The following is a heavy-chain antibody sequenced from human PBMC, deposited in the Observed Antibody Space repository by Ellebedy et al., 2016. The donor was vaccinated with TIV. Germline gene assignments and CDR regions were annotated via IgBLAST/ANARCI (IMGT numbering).Heavy chain of an antibody. Sequence: SETLSLTXNVSGGYVSRYYWSWIRQTPGAGLEWIGYISYTGVATYNPSLTGRAIISVDASKNQVFLSLKSVTAADTAVFYCAKGDRLTGNPYYADAFDVWGQGAMVTVSS. CDR1: GGYVSRYY. CDR3: AKGDRLTGNPYYADAFDV. D-gene: IGHD1-1*01. J-gene: IGHJ3*01. V-gene: IGHV4-59*02. CDR2: ISYTGVA.